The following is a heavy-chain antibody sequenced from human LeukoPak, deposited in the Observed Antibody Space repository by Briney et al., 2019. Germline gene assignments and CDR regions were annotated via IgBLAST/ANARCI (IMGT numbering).Heavy chain of an antibody. V-gene: IGHV3-11*01. J-gene: IGHJ6*02. CDR3: ARDRIYGSGPFRGMDV. D-gene: IGHD3-10*01. CDR1: GSTFSDYY. CDR2: ISSSGSTI. Sequence: GGSLRLSCAASGSTFSDYYMSWIRQAPGKGLEWVSYISSSGSTIYYADSVKGRFTISRDNAKNSLYLQMNSLRAEDTAVYYCARDRIYGSGPFRGMDVWGQGTTVTVSS.